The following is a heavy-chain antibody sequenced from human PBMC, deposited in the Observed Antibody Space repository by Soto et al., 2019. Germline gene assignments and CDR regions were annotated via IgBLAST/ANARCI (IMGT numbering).Heavy chain of an antibody. D-gene: IGHD6-19*01. V-gene: IGHV1-46*03. Sequence: AASVKVSCKASGYTFTSHYMHWVRQAPGQGLEWMGKINPSGGSTSYAQKFQGRVTMTRDTSTSTVYMELSSLRSEDTAVYYCASSAPLIAVAVALNYWGQGTLVTVSS. CDR2: INPSGGST. J-gene: IGHJ4*02. CDR1: GYTFTSHY. CDR3: ASSAPLIAVAVALNY.